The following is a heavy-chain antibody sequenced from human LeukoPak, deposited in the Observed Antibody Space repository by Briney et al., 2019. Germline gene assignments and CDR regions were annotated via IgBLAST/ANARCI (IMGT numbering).Heavy chain of an antibody. CDR3: TTDGVGVEGATYDN. J-gene: IGHJ4*02. CDR1: EFSVGSNY. Sequence: GGSLRLSCAASEFSVGSNYMTWVRQAPGKGLEWVSLIYSGGSTYYADSVKGRFTISRDDSKNTLYLQMNSLKTEDTAVYYCTTDGVGVEGATYDNWGQGTLVSVSS. V-gene: IGHV3-66*01. CDR2: IYSGGST. D-gene: IGHD1-26*01.